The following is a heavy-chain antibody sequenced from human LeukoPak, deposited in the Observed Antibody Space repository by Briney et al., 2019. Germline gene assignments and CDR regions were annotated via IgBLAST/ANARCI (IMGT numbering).Heavy chain of an antibody. CDR2: FDPANGGK. J-gene: IGHJ2*01. Sequence: ASVTVSFTFSGHTLTEVSMHWVRQAPGKGLQWIGGFDPANGGKIYAQQFQGRVTMTEDTSTDTAYMELNSLRSEDTAVYYCVAEGCSGGICYPYFDLWGRGTLVIVSS. CDR1: GHTLTEVS. V-gene: IGHV1-24*01. CDR3: VAEGCSGGICYPYFDL. D-gene: IGHD2-15*01.